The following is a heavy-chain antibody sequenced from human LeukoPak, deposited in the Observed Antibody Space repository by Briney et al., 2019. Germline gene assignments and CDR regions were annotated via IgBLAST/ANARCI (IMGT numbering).Heavy chain of an antibody. CDR1: GYTFTGYY. CDR2: INPNSGGT. D-gene: IGHD3-16*02. J-gene: IGHJ5*02. V-gene: IGHV1-2*02. Sequence: ASVKVSCKASGYTFTGYYVHWVRQAPGQGLEWMGWINPNSGGTNYAQKFQGRVTMTRDTSISTAYMELSRLRSDDTAVYYCARDLTGNLRLGELSMNWFDPWGQGTLVTVSS. CDR3: ARDLTGNLRLGELSMNWFDP.